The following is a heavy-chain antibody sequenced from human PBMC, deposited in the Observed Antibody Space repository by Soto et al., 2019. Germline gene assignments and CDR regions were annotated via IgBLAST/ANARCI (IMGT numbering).Heavy chain of an antibody. CDR2: INSDGSIT. Sequence: EVQLVESGGGLVQPGGSLRLSCAASGFTFSSNWMHWVRQAPGKGLVWVSRINSDGSITSYADSVKGQFTISRDNAKNTLYLQMNSLRADDTAVYYCARGSSSWYVSFAYWGQGILVTVSS. J-gene: IGHJ4*02. D-gene: IGHD6-13*01. V-gene: IGHV3-74*01. CDR3: ARGSSSWYVSFAY. CDR1: GFTFSSNW.